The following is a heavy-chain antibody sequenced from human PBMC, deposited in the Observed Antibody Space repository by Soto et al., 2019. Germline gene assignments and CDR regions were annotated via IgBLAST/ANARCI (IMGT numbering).Heavy chain of an antibody. CDR3: AHSLIGYYYDSSGSNWFDP. CDR1: GFSLSTSGVG. D-gene: IGHD3-22*01. Sequence: SGPTVVNPTQTLTLTCTFSGFSLSTSGVGVGWIRQPPGKALEWLALIYWDDDKRYSPSLKSRLTITKDTSKNQVVLTMTNMDPVDTATYYCAHSLIGYYYDSSGSNWFDPWGQGTLVTAPQ. CDR2: IYWDDDK. J-gene: IGHJ5*02. V-gene: IGHV2-5*02.